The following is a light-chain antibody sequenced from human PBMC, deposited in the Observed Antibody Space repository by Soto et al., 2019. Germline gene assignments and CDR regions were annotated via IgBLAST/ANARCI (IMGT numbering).Light chain of an antibody. V-gene: IGKV3-15*01. CDR2: DAS. Sequence: EILMTQSPATLSVSPGERATLSCRASHRVNTYLAWYQQRLGQAPRLLIYDASTRATGIPARFSGSGSGTEFTLTISSPQSEDFAVYYCQQYNNWPLTFGGGTKVEI. J-gene: IGKJ4*01. CDR3: QQYNNWPLT. CDR1: HRVNTY.